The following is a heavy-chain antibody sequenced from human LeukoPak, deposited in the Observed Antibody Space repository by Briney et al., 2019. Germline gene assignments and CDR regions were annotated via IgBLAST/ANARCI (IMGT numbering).Heavy chain of an antibody. J-gene: IGHJ4*02. CDR3: AKLYGSGSDGDY. D-gene: IGHD3-10*01. CDR2: ISGSGGST. Sequence: PGGSLRPSCAASGFTFSSYAMSWVRQAPGKGLEWVSAISGSGGSTYYADSVKGRFAISRDNSKNTLYLQMNSLRAEDTAVYYCAKLYGSGSDGDYWGQGTLVTVSS. V-gene: IGHV3-23*01. CDR1: GFTFSSYA.